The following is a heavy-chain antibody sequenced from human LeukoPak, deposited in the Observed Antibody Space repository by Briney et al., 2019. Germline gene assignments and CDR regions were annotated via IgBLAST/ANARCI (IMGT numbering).Heavy chain of an antibody. CDR1: GYMFSDYY. V-gene: IGHV3-11*04. J-gene: IGHJ4*01. CDR3: ATYGSGSGTFFDS. CDR2: ISHSGSTI. D-gene: IGHD3-10*01. Sequence: GGSLRLSCAASGYMFSDYYMSRIRQAPEKGLEWLSYISHSGSTIYYADSVKGRFTVSRDNAKSSLYLQMNNLRAEDTALYYCATYGSGSGTFFDSWGQGTLVTVSS.